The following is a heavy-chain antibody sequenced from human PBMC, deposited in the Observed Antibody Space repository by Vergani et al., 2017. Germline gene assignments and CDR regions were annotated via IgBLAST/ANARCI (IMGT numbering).Heavy chain of an antibody. CDR3: ERNRRLGGYFDY. CDR1: GGSISSGSYY. Sequence: QVQLQESGPGLVKPSQTLSLTCTVSGGSISSGSYYWSWIRQPAGKGLEWIGRIYTSGSTNYNPSLKSRVTISVDTSKNQFSLKLSSVTAADTAVYYCERNRRLGGYFDYWGQGTLVTVSS. D-gene: IGHD3-16*01. V-gene: IGHV4-61*02. J-gene: IGHJ4*02. CDR2: IYTSGST.